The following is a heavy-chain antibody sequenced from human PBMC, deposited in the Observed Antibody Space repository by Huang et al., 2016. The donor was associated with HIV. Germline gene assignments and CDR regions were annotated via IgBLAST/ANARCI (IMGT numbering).Heavy chain of an antibody. J-gene: IGHJ4*02. CDR2: IRNDGMKK. D-gene: IGHD3-22*01. Sequence: CATSGFILSNYGMHWVRQAPGKGLKWVAFIRNDGMKKNYADSVRGRFTVGRDNGNNTLFLQMRSLGVDDTAVYYCARGDYYDSSGYHPGYFDYWGQGILVTVSS. V-gene: IGHV3-30*02. CDR3: ARGDYYDSSGYHPGYFDY. CDR1: GFILSNYG.